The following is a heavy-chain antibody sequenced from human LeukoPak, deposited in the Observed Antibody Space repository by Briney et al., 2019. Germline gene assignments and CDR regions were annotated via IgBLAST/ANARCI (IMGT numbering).Heavy chain of an antibody. D-gene: IGHD3-22*01. V-gene: IGHV4-59*01. CDR2: VYYSGST. Sequence: SETLSLTCTVSGGSISSYYWSWIRQPPGKGLEWIGYVYYSGSTNYNPSLKSRVTISIDTSKNQFSLRLTSVTAADTAVYYCARGHYYDSSDDCWGQGTLVTVSS. J-gene: IGHJ4*02. CDR1: GGSISSYY. CDR3: ARGHYYDSSDDC.